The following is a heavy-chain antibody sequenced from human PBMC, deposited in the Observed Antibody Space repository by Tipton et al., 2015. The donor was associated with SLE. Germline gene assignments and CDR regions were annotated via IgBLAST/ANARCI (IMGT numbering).Heavy chain of an antibody. J-gene: IGHJ5*02. D-gene: IGHD3-16*01. CDR1: GGSISSHY. V-gene: IGHV4-34*01. CDR2: INHRGST. Sequence: TLSLTCTVSGGSISSHYWSWIRQPPEKGLEWIGQINHRGSTNYNPSLKSRVTISIDTSKNQFSLKLSSVTAADTAVYYCAGVRKKGWGWFDPWGQGTLVTVSS. CDR3: AGVRKKGWGWFDP.